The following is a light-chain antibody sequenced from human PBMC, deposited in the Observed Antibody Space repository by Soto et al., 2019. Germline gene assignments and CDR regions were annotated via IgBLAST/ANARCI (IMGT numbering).Light chain of an antibody. CDR2: AAS. CDR1: QGIRSD. J-gene: IGKJ2*01. V-gene: IGKV1-17*01. Sequence: DIQMTDSPSSLSASVGDRVTITCRASQGIRSDLGWYQQKPGKAPKRLIYAASRLQSGVPSRFSAGGSGTEFILTISSLQPEDFATYYCLQHNDYPYTFGQGTKVDIK. CDR3: LQHNDYPYT.